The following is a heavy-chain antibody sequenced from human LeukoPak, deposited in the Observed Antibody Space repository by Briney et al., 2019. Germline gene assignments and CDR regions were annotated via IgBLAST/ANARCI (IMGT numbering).Heavy chain of an antibody. Sequence: QAGGSLRLSCAASGFTFSSYAMSWVRQAPGKGLEWVSAISGSGGSTYYADSVKGRFTISRDNSKNTLYLQMNSLRAEDTAVYYCANTSSDRKKNWFDPWGQGTLVTVSS. CDR3: ANTSSDRKKNWFDP. CDR2: ISGSGGST. J-gene: IGHJ5*02. CDR1: GFTFSSYA. V-gene: IGHV3-23*01. D-gene: IGHD2-21*02.